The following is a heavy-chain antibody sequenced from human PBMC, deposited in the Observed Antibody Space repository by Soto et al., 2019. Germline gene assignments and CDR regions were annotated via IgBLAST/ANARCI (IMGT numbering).Heavy chain of an antibody. J-gene: IGHJ4*02. V-gene: IGHV4-4*02. CDR3: TCCGQDYKIDN. CDR2: MYHNGGY. Sequence: QVQLQESGPGLVKPSETLSLTCAVSGASISSRSWWTWVRQPPGKGLEWIGEMYHNGGYNYNPSLKSRVTISTDAAKNLFSLTLTSVTAADTAMYYCTCCGQDYKIDNWGQGGLVTVSS. D-gene: IGHD2-21*01. CDR1: GASISSRSW.